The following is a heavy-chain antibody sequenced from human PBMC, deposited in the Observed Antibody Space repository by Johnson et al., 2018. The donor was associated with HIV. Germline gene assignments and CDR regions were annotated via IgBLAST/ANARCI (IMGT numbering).Heavy chain of an antibody. CDR1: GFTFSSYG. D-gene: IGHD2-8*02. V-gene: IGHV3-23*04. Sequence: VQLVESGGGVVQPGRSLRLSCAASGFTFSSYGMHWVRQAPGKGLEWVSAISGSGGSTYYADSVKGRFTISRDNSKNTLYLQMNSLRAEDTALYYCARAIEVVVYAIRGRAFDIWGQGTMVTVSS. J-gene: IGHJ3*02. CDR3: ARAIEVVVYAIRGRAFDI. CDR2: ISGSGGST.